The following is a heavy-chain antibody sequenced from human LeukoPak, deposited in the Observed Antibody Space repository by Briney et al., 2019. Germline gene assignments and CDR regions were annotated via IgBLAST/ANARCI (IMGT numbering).Heavy chain of an antibody. CDR2: TSGDGGAT. CDR3: AKDRPNYYGSNGHYYRRDGDY. Sequence: LGGSLRLSCAASGFTFSSYAMSWVRQSTGKGLEWVSSTSGDGGATYCSNSVKGRFTISRDNSRNTLYLQMNSLRAEDTAVYYCAKDRPNYYGSNGHYYRRDGDYWGQGTLVTVSS. D-gene: IGHD3-22*01. V-gene: IGHV3-23*01. CDR1: GFTFSSYA. J-gene: IGHJ4*02.